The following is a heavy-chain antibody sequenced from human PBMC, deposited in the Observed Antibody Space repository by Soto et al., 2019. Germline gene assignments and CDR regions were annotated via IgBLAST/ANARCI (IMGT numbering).Heavy chain of an antibody. Sequence: PSETLSLTCAVSGYSISSGYYWGWIRQPPGKGLEWIGSIYHSGSTYYNPSLKSRVTISVDTSKNQFSLKLSSVTAADTAVYYCARVGDPGPVLRYFDWLPPDYYYYGMDVWGQGTTVTVSS. V-gene: IGHV4-38-2*01. CDR1: GYSISSGYY. D-gene: IGHD3-9*01. J-gene: IGHJ6*02. CDR2: IYHSGST. CDR3: ARVGDPGPVLRYFDWLPPDYYYYGMDV.